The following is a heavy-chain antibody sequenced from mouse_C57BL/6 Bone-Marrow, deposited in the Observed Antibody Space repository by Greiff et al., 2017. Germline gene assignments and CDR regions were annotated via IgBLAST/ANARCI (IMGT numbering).Heavy chain of an antibody. CDR3: ARAAYSSY. D-gene: IGHD2-10*01. J-gene: IGHJ3*01. CDR1: GYTFTSYW. V-gene: IGHV1-61*01. CDR2: IYPSDSET. Sequence: VQLQQPGAELVRPGSSVKLSCKASGYTFTSYWMDWVKQRPGQGLEWIGNIYPSDSETHYNQKFKDKATLTVDKSSSTAYMQLSSLTSEDSAVYYCARAAYSSYWGQGTLVTVSA.